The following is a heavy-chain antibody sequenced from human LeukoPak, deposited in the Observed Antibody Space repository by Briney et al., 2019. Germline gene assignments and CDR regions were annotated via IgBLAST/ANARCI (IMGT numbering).Heavy chain of an antibody. Sequence: GGSLRLSCAASGFTFSSYAMHWVRQAPGKGLEWVAVISYGGSNKYYADFVKGRFTISRDNSENTLYLQMNSLRAEDTAVYYCAKDLAAAASGDDAFDIWGQGTMVTVSS. V-gene: IGHV3-30*04. CDR1: GFTFSSYA. J-gene: IGHJ3*02. D-gene: IGHD6-13*01. CDR3: AKDLAAAASGDDAFDI. CDR2: ISYGGSNK.